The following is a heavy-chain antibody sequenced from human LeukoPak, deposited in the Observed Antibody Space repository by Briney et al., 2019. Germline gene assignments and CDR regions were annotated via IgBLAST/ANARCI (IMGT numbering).Heavy chain of an antibody. CDR1: GDSISTYY. V-gene: IGHV4-4*07. Sequence: SETLSLTCTVSGDSISTYYWSWIRQPAGKGLEWIGRIYTSGSTNYNPSLKSRDTMSVDTSKNQFSLKLSSVTAADTAVYYCARDSGYGGWFDPWGQGTLVTVSS. J-gene: IGHJ5*02. CDR2: IYTSGST. D-gene: IGHD5-12*01. CDR3: ARDSGYGGWFDP.